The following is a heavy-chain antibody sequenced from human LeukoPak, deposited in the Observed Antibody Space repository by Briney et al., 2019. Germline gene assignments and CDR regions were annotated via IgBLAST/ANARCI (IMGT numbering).Heavy chain of an antibody. CDR2: IKEDGSER. D-gene: IGHD5-18*01. Sequence: GGSLRLSCEGSAFIFSGHWMNWVRQTPGKGLEWVASIKEDGSERQYVDSVKGRFSISRDNTKGSLFLQLNSLRAEDTAVYYCAKDHRSAWDSYGSFDIWGQGTMVTVSS. J-gene: IGHJ3*02. CDR3: AKDHRSAWDSYGSFDI. V-gene: IGHV3-7*03. CDR1: AFIFSGHW.